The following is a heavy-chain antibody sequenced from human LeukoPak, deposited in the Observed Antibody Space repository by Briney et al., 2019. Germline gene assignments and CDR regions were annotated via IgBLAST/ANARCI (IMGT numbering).Heavy chain of an antibody. CDR3: ARGVLSGDYGRYFDY. CDR1: GYTFTTYW. V-gene: IGHV1-2*02. J-gene: IGHJ4*02. CDR2: TNPTSGGT. Sequence: SVKVSCKASGYTFTTYWIHWVRQAPGQGLEWMGWTNPTSGGTNYAQKFQGRVTMTRDTSISTAYMELSRLTSDDTAVYYCARGVLSGDYGRYFDYWGQGALVTDAS. D-gene: IGHD4-17*01.